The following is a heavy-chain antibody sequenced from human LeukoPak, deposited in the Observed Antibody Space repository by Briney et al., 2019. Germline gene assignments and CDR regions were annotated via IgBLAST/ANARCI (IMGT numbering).Heavy chain of an antibody. D-gene: IGHD6-13*01. CDR1: GFTFSSYA. Sequence: PGGSLRLFCAASGFTFSSYAMSWVRHAPGKGLEWVSTISGRGDSTYYAGSVKGRFTISRDNSKNTLYLQMNSLRLEDTTGYYCAKGAGYSSNWNFDYWGQGTLVT. J-gene: IGHJ4*02. V-gene: IGHV3-23*01. CDR3: AKGAGYSSNWNFDY. CDR2: ISGRGDST.